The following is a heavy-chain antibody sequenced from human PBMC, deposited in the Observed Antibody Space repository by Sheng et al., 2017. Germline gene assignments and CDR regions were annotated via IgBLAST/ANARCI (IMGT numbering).Heavy chain of an antibody. J-gene: IGHJ4*02. CDR2: ISSGGSSK. CDR1: GFSFGSYE. D-gene: IGHD5-12*01. CDR3: VRDWAFSGYD. V-gene: IGHV3-48*03. Sequence: EVQVVESGGGLVPPGGSLRLSCAASGFSFGSYEMNWVRQAPGKGLEWISYISSGGSSKYYADSVKGRFTISRDNAKNSLYLQMNSLRAEDTAVYYCVRDWAFSGYDWGQGTLVSVSS.